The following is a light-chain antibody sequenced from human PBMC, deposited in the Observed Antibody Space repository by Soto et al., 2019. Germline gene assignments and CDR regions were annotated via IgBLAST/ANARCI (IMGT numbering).Light chain of an antibody. J-gene: IGKJ1*01. CDR3: QQYVSSPWA. Sequence: EFVWRQFPGTLSLSPVDRASLSSRASQPVGTAYLAWYRQNTGQAPRPLIYGASSRDTGIPDRFSGSGSGTDFTLTISRLEPEDFEVDYCQQYVSSPWAFGQGTKVEIK. V-gene: IGKV3-20*01. CDR1: QPVGTAY. CDR2: GAS.